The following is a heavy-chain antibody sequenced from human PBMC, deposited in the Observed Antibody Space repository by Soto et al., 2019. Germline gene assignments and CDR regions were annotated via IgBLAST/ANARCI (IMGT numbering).Heavy chain of an antibody. CDR1: GGSISSSNW. CDR2: IYHSGST. CDR3: ARRLGGTYLVY. D-gene: IGHD1-26*01. V-gene: IGHV4-4*02. J-gene: IGHJ4*02. Sequence: QVQLQESGPGLVKPSGTLSLTCAVSGGSISSSNWWSWVRQPPGKGLEWIVEIYHSGSTNYNPSLQSRVTISVDKSKNQFSLKLSSVTAADTAVYYCARRLGGTYLVYWGQGTLVTVSS.